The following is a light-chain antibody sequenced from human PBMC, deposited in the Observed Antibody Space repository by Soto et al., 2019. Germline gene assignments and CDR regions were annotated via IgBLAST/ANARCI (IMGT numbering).Light chain of an antibody. V-gene: IGLV2-23*01. J-gene: IGLJ2*01. CDR1: SSDVGSYRL. CDR3: SSYAGRSTFVV. CDR2: EDD. Sequence: QSAQTQPASVSASPGEPITISCTGTSSDVGSYRLVSWYQQHPGKAPKLIIYEDDERPSGVSNRFSGSKSGNTASLTISGLQAEDEADYYCSSYAGRSTFVVFGGGTKLTVL.